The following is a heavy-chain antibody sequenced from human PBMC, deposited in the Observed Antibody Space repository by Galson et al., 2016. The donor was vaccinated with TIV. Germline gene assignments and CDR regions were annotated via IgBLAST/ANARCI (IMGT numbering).Heavy chain of an antibody. D-gene: IGHD3-22*01. CDR3: ATMRYDGGGYRNLNGMDV. Sequence: SVKVSCKASGGTFGNYAISWVRQAPGQGPEWMGRIIPTFEIANYARKFQDRVTITADKFTSTAYVELSNLRSDDTAEYYCATMRYDGGGYRNLNGMDVWGQGTTVIVSS. CDR2: IIPTFEIA. CDR1: GGTFGNYA. J-gene: IGHJ6*02. V-gene: IGHV1-69*04.